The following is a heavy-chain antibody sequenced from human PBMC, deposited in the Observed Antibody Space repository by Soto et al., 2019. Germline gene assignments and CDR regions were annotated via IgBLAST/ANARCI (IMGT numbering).Heavy chain of an antibody. D-gene: IGHD3-10*01. CDR3: ARAPLLWFGESTMDV. V-gene: IGHV3-48*02. Sequence: GGSLRLSCAASGFTFSSYSMNWVRQAPGKGLEWVSYISSSSSTIYYADSVKGRFTISRDNAKNSLYLQMNSLRDEDTAVYYCARAPLLWFGESTMDVWGQGTTVTVSS. CDR1: GFTFSSYS. CDR2: ISSSSSTI. J-gene: IGHJ6*02.